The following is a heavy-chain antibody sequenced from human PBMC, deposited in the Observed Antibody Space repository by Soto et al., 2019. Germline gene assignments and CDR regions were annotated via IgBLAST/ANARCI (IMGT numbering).Heavy chain of an antibody. CDR3: AGDPLAAAASDAFDI. V-gene: IGHV3-11*01. CDR2: ISSSGSTI. Sequence: PGGSLRLSCAASGFTFSDYYMSWIRQAPGKGLEWVSYISSSGSTIYYADSVKGRFTISRDNAKNSLYLQMNSLRAEDTAVYYCAGDPLAAAASDAFDIWXQGTMVTVPS. CDR1: GFTFSDYY. D-gene: IGHD6-13*01. J-gene: IGHJ3*02.